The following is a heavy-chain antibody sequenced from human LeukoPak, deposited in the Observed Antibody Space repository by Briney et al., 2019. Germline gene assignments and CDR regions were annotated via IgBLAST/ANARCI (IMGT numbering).Heavy chain of an antibody. CDR3: TTSPAPGVGY. D-gene: IGHD1-26*01. CDR2: IKSKSHGGTT. J-gene: IGHJ4*02. V-gene: IGHV3-15*01. Sequence: PGGSLRLSCAASGFTFINAWMSWVRQAPGKGLEWVGRIKSKSHGGTTEYAAPVEGRFTISRDDSKNTLYLQMDSLKIEDTAVYYCTTSPAPGVGYWGQGTLVTVSS. CDR1: GFTFINAW.